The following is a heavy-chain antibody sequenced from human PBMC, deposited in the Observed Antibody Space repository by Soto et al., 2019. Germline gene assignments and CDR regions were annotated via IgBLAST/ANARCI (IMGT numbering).Heavy chain of an antibody. J-gene: IGHJ5*02. CDR2: INEDESEK. CDR1: GFTFRSYW. D-gene: IGHD4-4*01. Sequence: EVQLVESGGGLVQPGGSLRLSCVASGFTFRSYWMSWVRQAPGKGLVWVANINEDESEKNYVDSVKGRFTISRDNAKNSLYLQMNSLRAEDTAMYFCARGDFYSGDLWGQGTLVTVSP. V-gene: IGHV3-7*05. CDR3: ARGDFYSGDL.